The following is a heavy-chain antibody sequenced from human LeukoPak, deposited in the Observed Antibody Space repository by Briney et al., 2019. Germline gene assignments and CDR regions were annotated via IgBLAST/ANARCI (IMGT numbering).Heavy chain of an antibody. D-gene: IGHD5-12*01. J-gene: IGHJ4*02. CDR1: GFTFSSYA. Sequence: PGWSLRLSCAASGFTFSSYAMHWVRQAPGKGLEWVAVISYDGSNKYYADSVKGRFTISRDNSKNTLYLQMNSLRAEDTAVYYCARAYDPGEAYLDYWGQGTLVTVSS. V-gene: IGHV3-30-3*01. CDR2: ISYDGSNK. CDR3: ARAYDPGEAYLDY.